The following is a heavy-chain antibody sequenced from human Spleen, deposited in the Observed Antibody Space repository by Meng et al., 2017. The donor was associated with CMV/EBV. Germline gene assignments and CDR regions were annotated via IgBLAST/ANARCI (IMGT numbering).Heavy chain of an antibody. CDR1: GFTFSSYG. V-gene: IGHV3-74*01. Sequence: GESLKISCAASGFTFSSYGMTWVRQAPGKGLEWVSRINSDGSSTSYADSVKGRFTISRDNAKNSLYLQMNSLRAEDTAVYYCGFEGYYDSSGYYYPPGDYWGQGTLVTVSS. CDR3: GFEGYYDSSGYYYPPGDY. D-gene: IGHD3-22*01. CDR2: INSDGSST. J-gene: IGHJ4*02.